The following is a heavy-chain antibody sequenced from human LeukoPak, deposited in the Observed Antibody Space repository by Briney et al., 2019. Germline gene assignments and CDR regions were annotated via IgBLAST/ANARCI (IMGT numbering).Heavy chain of an antibody. CDR3: ARVPGASSSSLFYHYYMDV. CDR2: IIPIFGTA. Sequence: SVKVSCKASGGTFSSYAINWVRQAPGQGLEWMGGIIPIFGTANYAQKFQGRVTITADKSTSTAYMELSSLRSEDTAVYYCARVPGASSSSLFYHYYMDVWDKGTTVTVSS. V-gene: IGHV1-69*06. J-gene: IGHJ6*03. CDR1: GGTFSSYA. D-gene: IGHD6-13*01.